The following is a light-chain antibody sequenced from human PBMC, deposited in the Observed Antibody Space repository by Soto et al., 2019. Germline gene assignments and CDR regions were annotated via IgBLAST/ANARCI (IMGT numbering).Light chain of an antibody. Sequence: AIQMTQSPSSLSASVGDRVTISCRASQGIGNALGWYQQKPGKAPKVLIWDASSLQRGVPSRFTGSGSGTEFTLTINGLQPDDFATYYCQQYNGYRTWTFGQGTKVDIK. CDR1: QGIGNA. J-gene: IGKJ1*01. V-gene: IGKV1-13*02. CDR2: DAS. CDR3: QQYNGYRTWT.